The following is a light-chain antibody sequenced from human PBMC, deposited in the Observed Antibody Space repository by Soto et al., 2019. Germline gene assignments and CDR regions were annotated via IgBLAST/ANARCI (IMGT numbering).Light chain of an antibody. CDR1: SRDVGSYDL. CDR2: GVT. J-gene: IGLJ3*02. CDR3: CSYAGDNSWV. V-gene: IGLV2-23*02. Sequence: QSVLTQPASVSGSPGQSITVSFTGTSRDVGSYDLVSWYQQHPGQAPKVMIYGVTKRPSGVSNRFSGNRSGNTASLTISGLQAEDEAEYYCCSYAGDNSWVFGGGTKVTVL.